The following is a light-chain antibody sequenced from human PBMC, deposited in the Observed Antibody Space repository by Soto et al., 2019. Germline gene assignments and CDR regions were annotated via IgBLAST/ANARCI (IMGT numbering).Light chain of an antibody. J-gene: IGLJ3*02. CDR2: ESN. Sequence: QSVLTQPPSVSAAPGQNVTISCSGSSSNIGNDYVAWYQQVPGTAPKLLIFESNKRPPGIPDRFSGSRSGTSATLGITGLLTGDEADYYCGVWDSSLTGKVFGGGTKLTVL. CDR1: SSNIGNDY. V-gene: IGLV1-51*02. CDR3: GVWDSSLTGKV.